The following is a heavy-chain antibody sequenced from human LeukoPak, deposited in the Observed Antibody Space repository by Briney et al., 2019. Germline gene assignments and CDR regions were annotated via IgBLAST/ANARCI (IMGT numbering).Heavy chain of an antibody. CDR3: GRITYYYDNSDRGRMDS. V-gene: IGHV4-31*03. Sequence: PSQTLSLTCTVSGGSISSGGYYWSWIRQHPGKGLEWIGYIYYSGSTHYNPSLKSRVTISVDTSKNQFSLKLSYVTAADTAVYYCGRITYYYDNSDRGRMDSWGQGTLVTVSP. J-gene: IGHJ4*02. D-gene: IGHD3-22*01. CDR2: IYYSGST. CDR1: GGSISSGGYY.